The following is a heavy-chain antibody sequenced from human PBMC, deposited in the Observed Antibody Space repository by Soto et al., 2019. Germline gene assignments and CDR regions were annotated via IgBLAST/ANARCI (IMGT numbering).Heavy chain of an antibody. V-gene: IGHV3-15*01. CDR3: TTEGIAAAGTIFVY. Sequence: GGSLRLSCAASGFTFSNAWMSWVRQAPGKGLEWVGRIKSKTDGGTTDYAAPVKGRFTIARDDSKNTLYLQMHSLKTEDTALYYCTTEGIAAAGTIFVYWGQGTLVTVSS. CDR2: IKSKTDGGTT. CDR1: GFTFSNAW. D-gene: IGHD6-13*01. J-gene: IGHJ4*02.